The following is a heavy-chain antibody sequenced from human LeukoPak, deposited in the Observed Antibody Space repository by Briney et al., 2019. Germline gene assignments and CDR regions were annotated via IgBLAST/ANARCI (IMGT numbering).Heavy chain of an antibody. D-gene: IGHD5-18*01. CDR1: GYTFTTYA. J-gene: IGHJ4*02. CDR2: INADSGDT. Sequence: ASVKVSCKASGYTFTTYAIHWVRQAPGQRLEWMGWINADSGDTKYSQKLQGRVTMTTDTSTSTAYMELRSLRSDDTAVYYCARLVGGYSYGLDYWGQGTLVTVSS. V-gene: IGHV1-3*01. CDR3: ARLVGGYSYGLDY.